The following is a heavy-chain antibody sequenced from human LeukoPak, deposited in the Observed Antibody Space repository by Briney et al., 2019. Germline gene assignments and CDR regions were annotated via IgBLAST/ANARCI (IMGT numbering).Heavy chain of an antibody. CDR1: GYTFSRYA. J-gene: IGHJ4*02. CDR2: INAGDGNT. Sequence: ASVKVSCKASGYTFSRYAMHWVRQAPGQRLEWMGWINAGDGNTKYSQKFQGRVTITRDTSASTAYMELGSLRSEDTAVYYCARDAAMALLDYWGQGTLVTVSS. CDR3: ARDAAMALLDY. D-gene: IGHD5-18*01. V-gene: IGHV1-3*01.